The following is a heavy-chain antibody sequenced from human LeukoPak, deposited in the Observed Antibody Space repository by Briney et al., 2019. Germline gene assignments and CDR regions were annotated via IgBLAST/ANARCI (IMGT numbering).Heavy chain of an antibody. J-gene: IGHJ3*02. CDR1: GYTFTSYD. CDR3: ARAYYDYVWGSYRYSAFDI. V-gene: IGHV1-8*03. CDR2: MNPNSGNT. Sequence: ASVKVSCKASGYTFTSYDINWVRQATGQGLEWMGWMNPNSGNTGYAQKFQGRVTITRNTSISTAYMELSSLRSEDTAVYYCARAYYDYVWGSYRYSAFDIWGQGTMVTVSS. D-gene: IGHD3-16*02.